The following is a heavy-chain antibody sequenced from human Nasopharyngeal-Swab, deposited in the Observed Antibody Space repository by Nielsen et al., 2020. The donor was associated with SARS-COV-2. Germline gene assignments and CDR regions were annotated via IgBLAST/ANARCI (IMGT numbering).Heavy chain of an antibody. CDR3: ARGGDVVGALLDY. D-gene: IGHD1-26*01. CDR1: GGSFNGYY. J-gene: IGHJ4*02. V-gene: IGHV4-34*01. Sequence: SETLSLTCAVYGGSFNGYYWSWIRQPPGKGLEWIGEINHSGSTNYNPSLKSRVTISVDTSKNQFSLKLSSVTAADTAVYYCARGGDVVGALLDYWGQGTLVTVSS. CDR2: INHSGST.